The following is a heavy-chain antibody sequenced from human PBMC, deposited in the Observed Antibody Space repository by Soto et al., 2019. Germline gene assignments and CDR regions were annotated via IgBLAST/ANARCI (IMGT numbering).Heavy chain of an antibody. CDR2: RSYDGSNK. V-gene: IGHV3-30-3*01. J-gene: IGHJ4*02. Sequence: QVQLVESGGGVVQPGRSLRLSCAASGFTFSSYAMHWVRQAPGQGLEWVAVRSYDGSNKYYADSVKGRFTISRDNSKNTLYLQMTSPRAEDTALYYCARGGNLWFGEPFDYWGQGTLVTVSS. CDR3: ARGGNLWFGEPFDY. CDR1: GFTFSSYA. D-gene: IGHD3-10*01.